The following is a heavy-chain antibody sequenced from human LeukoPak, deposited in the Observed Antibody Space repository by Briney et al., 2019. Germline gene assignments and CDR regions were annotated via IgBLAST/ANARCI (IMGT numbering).Heavy chain of an antibody. Sequence: SETLSLTCTVSGGSISSYYWSWIRQPAGKGLEWIGRIYTSGSNNYNPSLKRRVTISVDTYKKQFSLKLSSVTAADTAVYYCARDLRSYYYDSSGYSYYFDYWGQGTLVTVSS. CDR3: ARDLRSYYYDSSGYSYYFDY. D-gene: IGHD3-22*01. CDR2: IYTSGSN. J-gene: IGHJ4*02. V-gene: IGHV4-4*07. CDR1: GGSISSYY.